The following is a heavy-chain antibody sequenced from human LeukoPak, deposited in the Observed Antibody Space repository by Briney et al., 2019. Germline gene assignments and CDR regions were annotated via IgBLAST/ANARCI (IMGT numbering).Heavy chain of an antibody. CDR2: IYYSGST. J-gene: IGHJ4*02. CDR1: GVSISSYY. Sequence: PSETLSLTCTVSGVSISSYYWSWVRQPPGKGLEWIAYIYYSGSTNYNPSLKSRVTMSVDTSKNQFSLKLSSVTAADTAVYYCVRGGIVGTTARIPLFDDWGQGTLVTVSS. V-gene: IGHV4-59*01. D-gene: IGHD1-26*01. CDR3: VRGGIVGTTARIPLFDD.